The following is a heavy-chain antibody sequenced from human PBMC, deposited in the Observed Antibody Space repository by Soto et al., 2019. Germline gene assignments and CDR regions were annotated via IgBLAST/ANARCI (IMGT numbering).Heavy chain of an antibody. D-gene: IGHD2-2*01. CDR3: ARDPSEGRVGNWFES. CDR2: ISGGGSNT. Sequence: EVQLLESGGGLVQRGGSLRLSCAASGFPFSSYVMSWVRQAPGKGLEWVSGISGGGSNTFYADSVKGRFTISRDNAKNILYLEMYGLRTEDTAVYYCARDPSEGRVGNWFESWGQGTLVTVSS. J-gene: IGHJ5*01. CDR1: GFPFSSYV. V-gene: IGHV3-23*01.